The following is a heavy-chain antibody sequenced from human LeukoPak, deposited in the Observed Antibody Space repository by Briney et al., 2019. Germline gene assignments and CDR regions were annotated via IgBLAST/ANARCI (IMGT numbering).Heavy chain of an antibody. V-gene: IGHV4-4*07. CDR3: AREWNPLGWVDYFDS. CDR2: IYTSGST. J-gene: IGHJ4*02. CDR1: GGSISSNY. D-gene: IGHD1-1*01. Sequence: SETLSLTCSVSGGSISSNYWSWIRQPAGKGLEWIGRIYTSGSTKYNPSLKSRVTMSVDTSKNQFSLKLSSVTSTDTAVYYCAREWNPLGWVDYFDSWGQGTLVTVSS.